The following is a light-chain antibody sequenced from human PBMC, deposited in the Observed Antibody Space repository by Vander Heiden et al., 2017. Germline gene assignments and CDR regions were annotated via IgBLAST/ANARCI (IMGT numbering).Light chain of an antibody. CDR3: QQYNCYRSIT. CDR2: DAS. Sequence: DIQMTPSPSTLSSSVGDRVTITCRASQSISSWLVWYQQKPGKAPKLLIYDASSFESGVPSRFSGSGSGTEFTLTISSLQPDDFATYYCQQYNCYRSITFGQGTRLEIK. V-gene: IGKV1-5*01. CDR1: QSISSW. J-gene: IGKJ5*01.